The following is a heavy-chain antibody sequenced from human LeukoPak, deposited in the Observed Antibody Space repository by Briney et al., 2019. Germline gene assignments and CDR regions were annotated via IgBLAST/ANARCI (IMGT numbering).Heavy chain of an antibody. J-gene: IGHJ4*02. D-gene: IGHD4-23*01. CDR2: IYYSGST. Sequence: SQTLSLTCTVSGGSISSGDYYWSWIRQPPGKGLEWIGYIYYSGSTYYNPSLKSRVTISVDTSKNQFSLKLSSVTAADTAVYYCAREPGGLTKKNGVIDYWGQGTLVTVSS. CDR1: GGSISSGDYY. CDR3: AREPGGLTKKNGVIDY. V-gene: IGHV4-30-4*01.